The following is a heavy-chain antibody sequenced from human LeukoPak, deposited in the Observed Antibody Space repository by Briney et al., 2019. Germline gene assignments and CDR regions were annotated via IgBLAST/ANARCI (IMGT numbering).Heavy chain of an antibody. J-gene: IGHJ5*02. CDR2: IYYSGST. V-gene: IGHV4-59*12. CDR3: ARSQFYGSGSYQGRWFDP. CDR1: GGSIRNYY. D-gene: IGHD3-10*01. Sequence: SETLSLTCTVSGGSIRNYYWSWIRQPPGKGLEWIGYIYYSGSTYYNPSLKSRVNISVDTSKNQFSLKLTSVTAADTAVYYCARSQFYGSGSYQGRWFDPWGQGTLVTVSS.